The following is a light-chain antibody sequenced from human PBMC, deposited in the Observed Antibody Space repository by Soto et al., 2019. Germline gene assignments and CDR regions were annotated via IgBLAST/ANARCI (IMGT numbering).Light chain of an antibody. CDR2: GAS. CDR1: QSVSSN. CDR3: QQYSNWPVT. Sequence: EIVMTQSPAPLSVSPGEIATLSCRASQSVSSNFAWYQQKPGQAPRLLIYGASTRATGIPARFSGSGSGTEFTLTISSLQSEDFAVYYCQQYSNWPVTFGGGTKVEI. J-gene: IGKJ4*01. V-gene: IGKV3-15*01.